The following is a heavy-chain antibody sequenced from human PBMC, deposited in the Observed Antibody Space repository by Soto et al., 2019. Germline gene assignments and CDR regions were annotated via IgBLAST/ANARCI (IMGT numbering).Heavy chain of an antibody. D-gene: IGHD2-8*02. CDR2: ISSSSSTI. CDR1: GFTFSSYS. J-gene: IGHJ4*02. Sequence: AGSLRLSCAASGFTFSSYSMNWVRQAPGKGLEWVSYISSSSSTIYYADSVKGRFTISRDNSKNSLYLQMNSLIDEDTAVYYCARDSAWGCVSAGNDKFDYWGQGTLVTVST. CDR3: ARDSAWGCVSAGNDKFDY. V-gene: IGHV3-48*02.